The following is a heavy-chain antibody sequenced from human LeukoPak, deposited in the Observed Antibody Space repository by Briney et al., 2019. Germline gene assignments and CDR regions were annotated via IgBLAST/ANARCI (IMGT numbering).Heavy chain of an antibody. J-gene: IGHJ4*02. V-gene: IGHV3-33*08. Sequence: GGSLRLSCAASGFTFSSYWMHWVRQAPGKGLEWVAVIWYDGSNKFYADSVKGRFTISRDNSKNTLFLQMNSLRAEDTAVYYCARESPFDYWGQGTLVTVSS. CDR2: IWYDGSNK. CDR3: ARESPFDY. CDR1: GFTFSSYW.